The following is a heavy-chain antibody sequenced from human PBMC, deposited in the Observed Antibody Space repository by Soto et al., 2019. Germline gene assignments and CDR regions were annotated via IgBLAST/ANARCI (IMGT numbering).Heavy chain of an antibody. V-gene: IGHV3-48*03. J-gene: IGHJ5*02. CDR2: ISGTGSNI. CDR1: GFTFSTFE. CDR3: ARDLGASWFDA. Sequence: PGGSLRLSCAASGFTFSTFEMNWVRQAPGKGLEWVSYISGTGSNIFYADSVKGRFTISRDNAKNSLYLQMNSLRVEDTAVYFCARDLGASWFDAWGQGTLVTVSS.